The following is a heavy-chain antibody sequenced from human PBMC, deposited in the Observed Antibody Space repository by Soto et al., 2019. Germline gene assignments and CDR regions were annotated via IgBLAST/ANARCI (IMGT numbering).Heavy chain of an antibody. V-gene: IGHV3-33*01. Sequence: PGWSLRLSCAASRFPFSSYGMHWVRQAPGKGLDWVAVIWYDGSNKDYADSVKGRFTISRDNSKNTLFLQMNNLRVDDTAVYYCASSINWGQGTLVTVSS. CDR3: ASSIN. CDR1: RFPFSSYG. CDR2: IWYDGSNK. J-gene: IGHJ4*02.